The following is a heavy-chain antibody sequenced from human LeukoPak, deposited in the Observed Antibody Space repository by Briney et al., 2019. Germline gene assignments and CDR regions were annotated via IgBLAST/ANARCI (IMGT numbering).Heavy chain of an antibody. J-gene: IGHJ3*02. CDR1: GGSISSGGSY. CDR2: IYYSGST. V-gene: IGHV4-31*03. D-gene: IGHD4-11*01. CDR3: ARGNAQYDAFDI. Sequence: SETLSLTCTVSGGSISSGGSYWSWIRQHPGKGLEWIGYIYYSGSTYYNPSLKSRVTISVDTSKNQFSLKLSSVTAADTAVYYCARGNAQYDAFDIWGQGTMVTVSS.